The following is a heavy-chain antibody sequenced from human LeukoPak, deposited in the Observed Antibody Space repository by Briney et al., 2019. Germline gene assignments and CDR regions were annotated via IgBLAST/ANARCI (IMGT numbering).Heavy chain of an antibody. CDR3: ARPFYGGNSRLDY. D-gene: IGHD4-23*01. CDR1: GYTFTSSA. CDR2: INAGNGDT. V-gene: IGHV1-3*01. J-gene: IGHJ4*02. Sequence: GASVKVSCKASGYTFTSSAMHWVRPAPGQRLEWMGWINAGNGDTKYSQKFQGRVTITRDTSASTAYMELTSLTSEDTAVYYCARPFYGGNSRLDYWGQGTLVTVSS.